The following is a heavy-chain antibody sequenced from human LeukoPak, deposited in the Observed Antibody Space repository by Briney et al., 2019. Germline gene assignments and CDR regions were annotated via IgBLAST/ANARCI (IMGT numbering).Heavy chain of an antibody. Sequence: SSETLSLTCTVSGGSISSSSHYWGWIRQPPGKGLEWIGSIYYSGSTYYNPSLKSRVTISVDTSKNQFSLRLSSVTAADTAVYYCARQVYSGTHYFDYWGQGTLVTVSS. CDR3: ARQVYSGTHYFDY. D-gene: IGHD1-26*01. V-gene: IGHV4-39*01. J-gene: IGHJ4*02. CDR1: GGSISSSSHY. CDR2: IYYSGST.